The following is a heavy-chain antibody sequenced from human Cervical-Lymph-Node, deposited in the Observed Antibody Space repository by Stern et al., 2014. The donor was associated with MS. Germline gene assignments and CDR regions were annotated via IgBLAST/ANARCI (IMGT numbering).Heavy chain of an antibody. CDR2: IWYDGSNK. V-gene: IGHV3-33*01. CDR1: GFTFSSYG. D-gene: IGHD4-23*01. J-gene: IGHJ1*01. Sequence: VHLVESGGGVVQPGRSLRLACAASGFTFSSYGMHWVRQAPGKGLEWVAVIWYDGSNKYYADSVQGRFTISRDNSKNTLYLQMNSLRAEDTAVYYCAREGGNTAEYFQHWGQGTLVTVSS. CDR3: AREGGNTAEYFQH.